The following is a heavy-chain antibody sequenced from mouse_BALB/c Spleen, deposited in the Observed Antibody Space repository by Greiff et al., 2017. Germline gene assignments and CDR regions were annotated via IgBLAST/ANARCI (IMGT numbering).Heavy chain of an antibody. CDR2: IHYSGST. J-gene: IGHJ3*01. CDR3: ARGGYGQLQGAWFAY. D-gene: IGHD2-10*02. CDR1: GYSITSGYS. Sequence: EVKVEESGPDLVKPSQSLSLTCTVTGYSITSGYSWHWIRQFPGNKLEWMGYIHYSGSTNYNPSLKSRISITRDTSKNQFFLQLNSVTTEDTATYYCARGGYGQLQGAWFAYWGQGTLVTVSA. V-gene: IGHV3-1*02.